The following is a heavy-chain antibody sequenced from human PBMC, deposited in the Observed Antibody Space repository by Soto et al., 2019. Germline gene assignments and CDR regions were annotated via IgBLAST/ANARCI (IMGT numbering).Heavy chain of an antibody. CDR2: IKGKTDDGPT. CDR1: GFNFRNVW. V-gene: IGHV3-15*07. J-gene: IGHJ6*02. CDR3: IQGMGV. Sequence: PGGFKRLSRAAFGFNFRNVWMSWARQAPGKALESVGRIKGKTDDGPTDYAPPVKGRFTISRDYSKNTLFLQMNILKTEDTPVYFCIQGMGVRGQGTTGT.